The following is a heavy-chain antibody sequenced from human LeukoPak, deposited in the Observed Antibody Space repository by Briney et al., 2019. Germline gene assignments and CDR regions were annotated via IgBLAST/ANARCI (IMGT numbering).Heavy chain of an antibody. D-gene: IGHD2-2*01. CDR3: ARATGNVPRQD. Sequence: ASAKVSCKASGFTFSDSYVHWVRQAPGQGLEWMGWIKSYSGGTNYAEKFQGRVAMTRDTSISTAYMELSSLRSDDTAVYYCARATGNVPRQDWGQGTLVTVSS. V-gene: IGHV1-2*02. CDR1: GFTFSDSY. J-gene: IGHJ4*02. CDR2: IKSYSGGT.